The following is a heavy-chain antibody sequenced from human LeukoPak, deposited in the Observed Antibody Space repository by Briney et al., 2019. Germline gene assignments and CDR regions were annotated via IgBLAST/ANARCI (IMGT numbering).Heavy chain of an antibody. CDR1: GYTLTELS. CDR2: FDPEDGET. J-gene: IGHJ6*02. V-gene: IGHV1-24*01. Sequence: GASVKVSCKVSGYTLTELSMHWVRQAPGKGLEWMGGFDPEDGETICAQKFQGRVTMTEDTSTDTAYMELSSLRSEDTAVYYCATEGAAAPSYYYYGMDVWGQGTTVTVSS. CDR3: ATEGAAAPSYYYYGMDV. D-gene: IGHD2-15*01.